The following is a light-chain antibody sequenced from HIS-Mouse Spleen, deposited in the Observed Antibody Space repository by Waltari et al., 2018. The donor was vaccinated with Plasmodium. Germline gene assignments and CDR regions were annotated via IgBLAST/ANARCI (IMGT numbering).Light chain of an antibody. CDR2: AAS. CDR3: QQYYSYPLT. V-gene: IGKV1-8*01. Sequence: AIRMTPSPSSFSASTGDRVTITCRASQGISSYLAWYQQKPGKAPKLLIYAASTLQSGVPSRFSGSGSGTDFILTISCLQSEDFATYYCQQYYSYPLTFGGGTKVEIK. J-gene: IGKJ4*01. CDR1: QGISSY.